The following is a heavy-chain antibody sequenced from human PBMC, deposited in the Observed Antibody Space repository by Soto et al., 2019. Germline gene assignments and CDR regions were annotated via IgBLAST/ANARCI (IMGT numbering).Heavy chain of an antibody. V-gene: IGHV3-23*01. CDR2: ISGSGGST. D-gene: IGHD5-12*01. CDR1: GFTFSSYA. Sequence: GGSLRLSCAASGFTFSSYAMSWVRQAPGKGLEWVSAISGSGGSTYYADSVKGRFTISRDNSKNTLYLQMNSLRAEDTAVYYCANANSSGYDGLGDWGPDYYYYYYMDVWGKGTTVTVSS. CDR3: ANANSSGYDGLGDWGPDYYYYYYMDV. J-gene: IGHJ6*03.